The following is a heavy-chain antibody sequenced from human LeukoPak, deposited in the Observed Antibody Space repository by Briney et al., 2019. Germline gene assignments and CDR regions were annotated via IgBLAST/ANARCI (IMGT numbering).Heavy chain of an antibody. J-gene: IGHJ4*02. D-gene: IGHD2-8*01. Sequence: GGSLRLSCAASGFTFSDYYMSWVRQAPGKGLEWVSYISSSGSTIYYADSVKGRFTISRDNAKNSLYLQMNSLRAEDTAVYYCARADGKLMKSYYFDYWGQGTLVTVSS. CDR1: GFTFSDYY. CDR2: ISSSGSTI. CDR3: ARADGKLMKSYYFDY. V-gene: IGHV3-11*01.